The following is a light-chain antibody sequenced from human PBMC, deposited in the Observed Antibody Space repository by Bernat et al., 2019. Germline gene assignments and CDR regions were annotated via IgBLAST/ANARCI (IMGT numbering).Light chain of an antibody. Sequence: DIQMTQSPSTLSASVGDRVTITCRASQSINSWLAWYQQKPGKAPKLLIYKASSLESGVPSRFSDSGSGTEFTLTISSLQPDDFATYYCQQYNSYPYTFGQGTKLEIK. CDR2: KAS. CDR3: QQYNSYPYT. CDR1: QSINSW. J-gene: IGKJ2*01. V-gene: IGKV1-5*03.